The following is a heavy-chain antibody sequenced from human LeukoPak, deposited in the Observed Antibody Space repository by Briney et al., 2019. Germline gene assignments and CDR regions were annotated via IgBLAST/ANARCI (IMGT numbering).Heavy chain of an antibody. CDR2: ISAYNGNT. Sequence: ASVKVSCKASGYTFTGYYMHWVRQAPGQGLEWMGWISAYNGNTNYAQKLQGRVTMTTDTSTSTAYMELRSLRSDDTAVYYCARDRVTTSYAFDIWGQGTMVTVSS. CDR3: ARDRVTTSYAFDI. CDR1: GYTFTGYY. J-gene: IGHJ3*02. D-gene: IGHD4-17*01. V-gene: IGHV1-18*04.